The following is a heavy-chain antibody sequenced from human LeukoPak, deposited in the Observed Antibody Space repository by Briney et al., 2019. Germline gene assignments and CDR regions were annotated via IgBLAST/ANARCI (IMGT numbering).Heavy chain of an antibody. CDR1: GFTFSSYA. D-gene: IGHD6-13*01. CDR3: ARDQRGRAAAGTYFDY. Sequence: GGSLRLSCAASGFTFSSYAMHWVRQAPGKGLEWVAVISYDGSNKYYADSVKGRFTISRDNSKNTLYLQMNGLRAEDTAVYYCARDQRGRAAAGTYFDYWGQGTLVTVSS. CDR2: ISYDGSNK. V-gene: IGHV3-30-3*01. J-gene: IGHJ4*02.